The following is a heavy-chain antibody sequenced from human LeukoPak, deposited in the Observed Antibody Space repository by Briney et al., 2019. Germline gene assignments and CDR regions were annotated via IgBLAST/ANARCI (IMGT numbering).Heavy chain of an antibody. V-gene: IGHV3-21*01. CDR3: ARADYGDYASAFDI. CDR1: GFTFSSYS. Sequence: GGSLRLSCAASGFTFSSYSMNWVRQAPGKGLEWVSSISSSSSYIYYADSVKGRFTISRDNAKNSLYLQMNSLRAEDTAVYYCARADYGDYASAFDIWGQGIMVTVSS. D-gene: IGHD4-17*01. J-gene: IGHJ3*02. CDR2: ISSSSSYI.